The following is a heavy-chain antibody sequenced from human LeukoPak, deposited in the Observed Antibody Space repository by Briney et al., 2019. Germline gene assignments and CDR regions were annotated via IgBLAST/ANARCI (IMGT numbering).Heavy chain of an antibody. CDR1: GFTFSSYS. CDR3: ARAPRAPRQNFQH. J-gene: IGHJ1*01. Sequence: GGSLRLSCAASGFTFSSYSMNWVRQAPGKGLEWVSSISSSSNYIYYADSVKGRFTISRDNAKNSLYLQMNSLRAEDTAVYYCARAPRAPRQNFQHWGQGTLVTVSS. V-gene: IGHV3-21*01. CDR2: ISSSSNYI.